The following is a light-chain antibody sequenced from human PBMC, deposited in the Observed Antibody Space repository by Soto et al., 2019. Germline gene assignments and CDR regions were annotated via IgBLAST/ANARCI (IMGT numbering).Light chain of an antibody. J-gene: IGKJ4*01. CDR3: QQYCSSLLT. CDR1: QSVSSSY. Sequence: EIVLTQSPGTLSLSPGERATLSCRASQSVSSSYLAWYQQKPGQAPRLLIYGASSRATGIPDRFSGSGSGTDLTLHISRLEPEDLEVYYCQQYCSSLLTFGGGTKVEIK. V-gene: IGKV3-20*01. CDR2: GAS.